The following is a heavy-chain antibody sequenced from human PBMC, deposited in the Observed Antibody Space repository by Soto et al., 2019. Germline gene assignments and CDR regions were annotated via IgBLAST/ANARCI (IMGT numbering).Heavy chain of an antibody. J-gene: IGHJ4*02. V-gene: IGHV3-72*01. CDR2: VRDKANGYTT. Sequence: EVQLVESGGGLVEPGGSLRLSCAASGFIFSDHYMDWVRQAPGKGLEWIGRVRDKANGYTTEYAASVRGRFTVSRDDSKNSLDLQMNSLQIEDTAMYYCVRNLASGGTYYIEYWGQGTLVTVSS. CDR1: GFIFSDHY. D-gene: IGHD1-26*01. CDR3: VRNLASGGTYYIEY.